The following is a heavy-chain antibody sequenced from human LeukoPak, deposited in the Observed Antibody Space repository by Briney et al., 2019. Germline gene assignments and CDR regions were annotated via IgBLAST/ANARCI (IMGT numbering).Heavy chain of an antibody. CDR1: GGSVSSGSFY. Sequence: SETLSLTCTVSGGSVSSGSFYWSWIRQPPGRGLEWIAYIHYSGSAAYNPSLKSRVTISRDMSTNQFSLKMTSVTAADTAVYFCARDMGAPDYGSYSVDYWGQGTLVTVSS. J-gene: IGHJ4*02. CDR2: IHYSGSA. V-gene: IGHV4-61*01. CDR3: ARDMGAPDYGSYSVDY. D-gene: IGHD4-23*01.